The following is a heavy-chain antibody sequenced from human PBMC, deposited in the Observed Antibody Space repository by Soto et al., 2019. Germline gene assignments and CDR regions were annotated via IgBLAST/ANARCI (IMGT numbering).Heavy chain of an antibody. CDR1: GATFNTMT. Sequence: QVQLVQSGAEVKKPGSSVRVSCQASGATFNTMTINWVRQAPGQGLEWMGGFVPVFGSATYAQQFRGRLTISADASTRTFYMHLRDLKSEDTALYFCVREDDTTGSYSWFDPWGPGTLVTVSS. J-gene: IGHJ5*02. CDR3: VREDDTTGSYSWFDP. V-gene: IGHV1-69*01. CDR2: FVPVFGSA. D-gene: IGHD3-22*01.